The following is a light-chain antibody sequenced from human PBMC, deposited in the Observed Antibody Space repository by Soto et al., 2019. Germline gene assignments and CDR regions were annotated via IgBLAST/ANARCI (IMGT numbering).Light chain of an antibody. J-gene: IGLJ1*01. CDR2: RDN. V-gene: IGLV1-47*01. Sequence: QSVLTQPPSVSGTPGQRVAISCSGYNSNIGTNYVHWFPQLPGTAPKVLSNRDNQRPSGVPDRFSGSKSGTSASLAISGLRSEHEAEYYCAAWDDTVRSYVFGTGAKVTVL. CDR1: NSNIGTNY. CDR3: AAWDDTVRSYV.